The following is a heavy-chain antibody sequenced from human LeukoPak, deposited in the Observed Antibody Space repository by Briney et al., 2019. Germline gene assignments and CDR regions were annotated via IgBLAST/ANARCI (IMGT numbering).Heavy chain of an antibody. J-gene: IGHJ3*02. D-gene: IGHD2-15*01. V-gene: IGHV1-8*02. CDR1: GYTFGSDD. CDR2: INPNSGNL. CDR3: ARSIVVLAATPGAFDI. Sequence: ASVKVSCKASGYTFGSDDINWVRQATGQGLEWMGWINPNSGNLGYAQKFQGRVTMTTDTSTSTAYMELRSLRSDDTAVYHCARSIVVLAATPGAFDIWGQGTMVTVAS.